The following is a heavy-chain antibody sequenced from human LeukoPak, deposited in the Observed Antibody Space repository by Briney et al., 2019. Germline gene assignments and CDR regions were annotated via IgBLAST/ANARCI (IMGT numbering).Heavy chain of an antibody. CDR2: IYHSGST. V-gene: IGHV4-30-2*01. CDR1: GGSISSGGYS. Sequence: SQTLSLACAVSGGSISSGGYSWSWIRQPPGKGLEWIGYIYHSGSTCYNPSLKSRVTISVDRSKNQFSLKLSSVTAADTAVYYCARVPYEGAFDIWGQGTMVTVSS. D-gene: IGHD5-12*01. J-gene: IGHJ3*02. CDR3: ARVPYEGAFDI.